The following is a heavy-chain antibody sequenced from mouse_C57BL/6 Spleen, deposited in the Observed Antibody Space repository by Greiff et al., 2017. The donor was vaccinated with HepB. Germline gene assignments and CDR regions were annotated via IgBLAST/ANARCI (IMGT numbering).Heavy chain of an antibody. V-gene: IGHV14-2*01. Sequence: VQLQQSGAELVKPGASVKLSCTASGFNIKDYYMHWVKQRTEQGLEWIGRIDPEDGETKYAPKFQGKATITADTSSNTAYLQLSSLTSEDTAVYYCATITTVVATYYAMDYWGQGTSVTVSS. CDR2: IDPEDGET. CDR3: ATITTVVATYYAMDY. D-gene: IGHD1-1*01. CDR1: GFNIKDYY. J-gene: IGHJ4*01.